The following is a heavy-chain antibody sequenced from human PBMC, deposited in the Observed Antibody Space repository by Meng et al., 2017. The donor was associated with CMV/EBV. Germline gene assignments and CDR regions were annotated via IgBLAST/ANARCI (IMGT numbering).Heavy chain of an antibody. CDR2: IIPILGIA. V-gene: IGHV1-69*04. CDR3: ARDIDIVVVPAAIVGLDP. D-gene: IGHD2-2*02. CDR1: TFSWYT. Sequence: TFSWYTFSWVRQAPGQGLEWMGRIIPILGIANYAQKFQGRVTITADKSTSTAYMELSSLRSEDTAVYYCARDIDIVVVPAAIVGLDPWGQGTLVTVSS. J-gene: IGHJ5*02.